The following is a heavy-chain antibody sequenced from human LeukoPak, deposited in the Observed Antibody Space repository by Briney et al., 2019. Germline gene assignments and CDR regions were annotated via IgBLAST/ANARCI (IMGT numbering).Heavy chain of an antibody. J-gene: IGHJ4*02. V-gene: IGHV1-18*04. D-gene: IGHD5-18*01. CDR3: ARGETDTAMVPGNY. CDR2: ISAYNGNT. CDR1: GYTFTSYG. Sequence: ASVKVSCKASGYTFTSYGISWVRQAPGQGLEWMGWISAYNGNTNYAQKLQGKVTITTDTSTSTAYMELRSLRSDDTAVYYCARGETDTAMVPGNYWGQGTLVTVSS.